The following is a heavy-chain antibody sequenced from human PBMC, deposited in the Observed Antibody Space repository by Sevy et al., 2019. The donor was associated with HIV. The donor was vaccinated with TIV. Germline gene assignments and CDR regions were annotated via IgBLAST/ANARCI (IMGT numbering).Heavy chain of an antibody. CDR2: INSNSGAI. J-gene: IGHJ4*02. CDR3: ATEYSYDY. D-gene: IGHD4-4*01. Sequence: ASVKVSCTASGHTFSDYYIQWVRQAPGQGLEWMGWINSNSGAISYAQKFQGRVTMTSDTSISTVYMELSRLRSDDTAVYYCATEYSYDYWGQGTLVTVSS. CDR1: GHTFSDYY. V-gene: IGHV1-2*02.